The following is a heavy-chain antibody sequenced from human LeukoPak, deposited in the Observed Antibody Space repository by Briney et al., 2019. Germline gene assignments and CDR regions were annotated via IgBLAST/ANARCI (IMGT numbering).Heavy chain of an antibody. CDR3: ARHSLDYYYYGMDV. J-gene: IGHJ6*02. V-gene: IGHV1-69*04. D-gene: IGHD2-15*01. CDR1: GGTFSSYA. CDR2: IIPILGIA. Sequence: PVKVSCKASGGTFSSYAISWVRQAPGQGLEWMGRIIPILGIANYAQKFQGRVTITADKSTSTAYMELSSLRSEDTAVYYCARHSLDYYYYGMDVWGQGTTVTVSS.